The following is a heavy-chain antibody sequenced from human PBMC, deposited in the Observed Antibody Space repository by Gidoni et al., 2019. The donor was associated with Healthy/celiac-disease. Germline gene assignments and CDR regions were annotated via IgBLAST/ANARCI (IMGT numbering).Heavy chain of an antibody. CDR1: GFTFDDYA. J-gene: IGHJ2*01. CDR3: AKARPTYGDYALPPGWYFDL. V-gene: IGHV3-9*01. Sequence: EVQLVEAGGGLFQPGRSLRLSCAASGFTFDDYAMHWVRQAPGQGLEWVSGISWNSGSIGYADSVKGRFTISRDNAKNSLYLQMNRLRAEDTALYYCAKARPTYGDYALPPGWYFDLWGRGTLVTVSS. CDR2: ISWNSGSI. D-gene: IGHD4-17*01.